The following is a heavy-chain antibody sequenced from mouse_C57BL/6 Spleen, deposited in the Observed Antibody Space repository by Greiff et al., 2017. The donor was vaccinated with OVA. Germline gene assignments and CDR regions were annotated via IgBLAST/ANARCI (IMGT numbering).Heavy chain of an antibody. V-gene: IGHV1-53*01. Sequence: QVHVKQPGPELVKPGASVKLSCKASGYTFTSYWMHWVKQRPGQGLEWIGNINPSNGGTNYNEKFKSKATLTVDKSSSTAYMQLSSLTSEDSAVYYCARESNPYFDYWGQGTTLTVSS. CDR1: GYTFTSYW. CDR3: ARESNPYFDY. D-gene: IGHD2-5*01. CDR2: INPSNGGT. J-gene: IGHJ2*01.